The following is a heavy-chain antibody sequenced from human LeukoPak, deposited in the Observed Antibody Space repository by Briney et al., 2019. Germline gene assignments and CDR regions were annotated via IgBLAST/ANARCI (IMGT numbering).Heavy chain of an antibody. CDR3: ARGRGGYPFDY. V-gene: IGHV1-8*02. Sequence: ASVKVSCKASGYTFTGYYMHWVRQAPGQGLEWMGRINPNSGNTGYAQKFQGRVTMTRNTSISTAYMELSSLRSEDTAVYYCARGRGGYPFDYWGQGTLVTVSS. CDR1: GYTFTGYY. J-gene: IGHJ4*02. D-gene: IGHD1-26*01. CDR2: INPNSGNT.